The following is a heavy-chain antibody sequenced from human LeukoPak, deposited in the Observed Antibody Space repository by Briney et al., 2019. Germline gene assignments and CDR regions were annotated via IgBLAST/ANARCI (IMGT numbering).Heavy chain of an antibody. D-gene: IGHD6-6*01. CDR3: ARQGVYSSSWDYYYYVMDV. CDR1: GGSISSGSYY. V-gene: IGHV4-39*01. Sequence: SETLSLTCTVSGGSISSGSYYWGWIRQPPGKGLEWIGSIYYSGSTYYNPSLKSRVTISVDTSKNQFSLKLSSVTAADTAVYYCARQGVYSSSWDYYYYVMDVWGQGTTVTVSS. J-gene: IGHJ6*02. CDR2: IYYSGST.